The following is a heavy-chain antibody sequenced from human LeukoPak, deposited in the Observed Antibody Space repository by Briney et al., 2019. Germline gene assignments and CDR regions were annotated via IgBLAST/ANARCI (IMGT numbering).Heavy chain of an antibody. CDR1: GFTFSSYA. D-gene: IGHD1-26*01. V-gene: IGHV3-23*01. CDR3: AKDTVVGATTNLFDY. CDR2: ISGSGGTT. Sequence: RPGGSLRLSCAASGFTFSSYAMNWVRQAPGKGLEWVSAISGSGGTTYYADSVKGRFTISRDNSKNTLYLQMNSLGAEDTAVYYCAKDTVVGATTNLFDYWGQGTLVTVSS. J-gene: IGHJ4*02.